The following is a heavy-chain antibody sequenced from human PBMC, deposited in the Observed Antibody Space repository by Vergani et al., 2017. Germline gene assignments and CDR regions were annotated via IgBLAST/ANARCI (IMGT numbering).Heavy chain of an antibody. D-gene: IGHD3-22*01. CDR3: ARPSYSGYGVYYYDNSGYYSFDY. CDR1: GYTFTGYY. J-gene: IGHJ4*02. CDR2: INSHTGGT. Sequence: QVQLVQSGAEVKKPGASVKVSCKASGYTFTGYYMHWVRQAPGQGLEWMGWINSHTGGTNYAQKIQGRVTMTRDTSISTAYMELNRRRSDDTAVYYCARPSYSGYGVYYYDNSGYYSFDYWGQGTLVTVSS. V-gene: IGHV1-2*02.